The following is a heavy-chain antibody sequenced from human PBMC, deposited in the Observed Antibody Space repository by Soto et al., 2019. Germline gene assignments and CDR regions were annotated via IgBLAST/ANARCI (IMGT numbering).Heavy chain of an antibody. CDR3: APLTVSLSGPYGVHV. CDR1: GYSVSSSDYY. Sequence: SETLSLTCSVSGYSVSSSDYYWAWIRQPPGKGLEWIGSMLYSGLTYYNPSLKSRVTLSVDTSKNQFSVRLNSVTASDTAVYYCAPLTVSLSGPYGVHVWGQGTTVTVS. J-gene: IGHJ6*02. CDR2: MLYSGLT. D-gene: IGHD2-15*01. V-gene: IGHV4-39*01.